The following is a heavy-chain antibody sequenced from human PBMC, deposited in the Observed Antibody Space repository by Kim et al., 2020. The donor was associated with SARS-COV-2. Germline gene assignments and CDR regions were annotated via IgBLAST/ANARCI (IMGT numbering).Heavy chain of an antibody. Sequence: GGSLRLSCAASGFTFSSYAMHWVRQAPGKGLEWVAVISYDGSNKYYADSVKGRFTISRDNSKNTLYLQMNSLRAEDTAVYYCAREEVATGSFDIWGQGT. D-gene: IGHD5-12*01. CDR1: GFTFSSYA. CDR2: ISYDGSNK. CDR3: AREEVATGSFDI. J-gene: IGHJ3*02. V-gene: IGHV3-30-3*01.